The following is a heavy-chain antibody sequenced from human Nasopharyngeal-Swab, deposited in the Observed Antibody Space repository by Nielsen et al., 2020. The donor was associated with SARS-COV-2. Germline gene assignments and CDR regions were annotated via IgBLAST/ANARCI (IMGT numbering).Heavy chain of an antibody. D-gene: IGHD1-26*01. CDR2: IYYSGST. CDR1: GGSFSSYY. CDR3: ARWLVGATKDYGMDV. V-gene: IGHV4-59*01. J-gene: IGHJ6*02. Sequence: GSLRLSCGVYGGSFSSYYWSWIRQPPGKGLEWIGYIYYSGSTNYNPSLKSRVTISVDTSKNQFSLKLSSVTAADTAVYYRARWLVGATKDYGMDVWGQGTTVTVSS.